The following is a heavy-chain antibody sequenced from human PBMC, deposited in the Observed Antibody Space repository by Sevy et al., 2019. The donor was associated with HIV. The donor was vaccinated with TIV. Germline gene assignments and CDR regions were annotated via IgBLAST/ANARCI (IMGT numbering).Heavy chain of an antibody. J-gene: IGHJ4*02. CDR3: ARSEQYSYGLYYFDY. Sequence: ASVKVSCKASGYTFTSYGISWVRQAPGQGLEWMGWFSAYNGNTNYAQKLQGRVTMTTATSTSTAYMELRSLRSDDTAVYYCARSEQYSYGLYYFDYWGQGTLVTVSS. CDR1: GYTFTSYG. V-gene: IGHV1-18*01. D-gene: IGHD5-18*01. CDR2: FSAYNGNT.